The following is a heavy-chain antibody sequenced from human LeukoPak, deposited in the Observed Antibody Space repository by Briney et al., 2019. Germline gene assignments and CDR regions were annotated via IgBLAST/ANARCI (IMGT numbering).Heavy chain of an antibody. CDR2: MNPNSGNT. CDR3: ASSPYYDFWSGYSSPNWFDP. V-gene: IGHV1-8*02. D-gene: IGHD3-3*01. Sequence: GSSVKVSCKASGGTFSSYAINWVRQATGQGLEWMGWMNPNSGNTGYAQKFQGRVTMTRNTSISTAYMELSSLRSEDTAVYYCASSPYYDFWSGYSSPNWFDPWGQGTLVTVSS. J-gene: IGHJ5*02. CDR1: GGTFSSYA.